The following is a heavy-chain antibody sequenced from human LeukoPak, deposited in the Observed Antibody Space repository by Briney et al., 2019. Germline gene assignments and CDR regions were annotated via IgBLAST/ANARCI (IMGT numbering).Heavy chain of an antibody. CDR1: GYTFSSYA. D-gene: IGHD3-3*01. CDR2: IIPIFGTA. V-gene: IGHV1-69*13. J-gene: IGHJ3*02. Sequence: SVKVSCKASGYTFSSYAISWVRQAPGQGLEWMGGIIPIFGTANYAQKFQGRVTITADESTSTAYMELSSLRSEDTAVYYCARFHYDFWSGYRPYAFDIWGQGTMVTVSS. CDR3: ARFHYDFWSGYRPYAFDI.